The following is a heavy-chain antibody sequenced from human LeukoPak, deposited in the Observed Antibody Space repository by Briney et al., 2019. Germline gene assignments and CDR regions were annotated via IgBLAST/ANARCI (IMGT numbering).Heavy chain of an antibody. D-gene: IGHD3-16*01. CDR2: VSYDATKT. V-gene: IGHV3-30*04. J-gene: IGHJ4*02. CDR1: GFTFTNYA. Sequence: GGSLRLSCTASGFTFTNYAINWVRQGPGKGLEWVALVSYDATKTFYADSVKGRFTISRDNSKNTVYLQMDGLRVDDTAVYYCAKDRGRGLPLSYYFDYWGQGTLVTVSS. CDR3: AKDRGRGLPLSYYFDY.